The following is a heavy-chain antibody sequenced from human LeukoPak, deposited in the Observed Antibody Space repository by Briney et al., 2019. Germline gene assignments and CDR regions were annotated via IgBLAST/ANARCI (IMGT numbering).Heavy chain of an antibody. V-gene: IGHV3-15*01. D-gene: IGHD2-2*01. Sequence: GGSLRLSCAASGITLTYDWMSWVRQAPGKGLEWVGRIKSKTDGETTDYAAPVEGRFTVSRDDSKNMVALQMNSLKTEDTAVYYCTKERYCASTTCPGAFDLWGQGTMVTVSS. CDR1: GITLTYDW. J-gene: IGHJ3*01. CDR3: TKERYCASTTCPGAFDL. CDR2: IKSKTDGETT.